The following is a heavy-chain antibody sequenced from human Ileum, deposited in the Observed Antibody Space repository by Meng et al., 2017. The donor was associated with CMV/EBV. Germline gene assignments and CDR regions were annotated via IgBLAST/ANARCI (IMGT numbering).Heavy chain of an antibody. D-gene: IGHD4/OR15-4a*01. V-gene: IGHV3-23*03. CDR2: VYSSATST. J-gene: IGHJ5*02. CDR1: RIPLRASA. CDR3: AKHVAGPNKGWFDP. Sequence: SRIPLRASAVTWVRQAPGKGLQWVSMVYSSATSTFYADSVRGRFTISRDTSKNTVYLQMNNLRAEDTALYYCAKHVAGPNKGWFDPWGQGTLVTVSS.